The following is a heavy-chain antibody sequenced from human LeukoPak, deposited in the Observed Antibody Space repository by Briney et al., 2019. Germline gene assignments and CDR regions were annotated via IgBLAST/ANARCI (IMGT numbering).Heavy chain of an antibody. CDR1: GFTFDDYA. V-gene: IGHV3-9*01. D-gene: IGHD3-22*01. J-gene: IGHJ6*02. Sequence: GGSLRLSCAASGFTFDDYAMHWVRQAPGKGLEWVSGISWNSGSIGYADSVKGRFTISRDNAKNSLYLQMNSLRAEDTALYYCAKDAYDSSGYYLNYYYYGMDVWGQGTTVTVSS. CDR3: AKDAYDSSGYYLNYYYYGMDV. CDR2: ISWNSGSI.